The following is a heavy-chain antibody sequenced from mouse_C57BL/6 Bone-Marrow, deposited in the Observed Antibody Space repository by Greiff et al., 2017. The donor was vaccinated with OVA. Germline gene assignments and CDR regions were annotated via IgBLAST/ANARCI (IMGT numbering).Heavy chain of an antibody. CDR1: GYTFTDYY. Sequence: QVQLKQSGAELVRPGASVKLSCKASGYTFTDYYINWVKQRPGQGLEWIARIYPGSGNTYYNEKFKGKATLTAEKSSSTAYMQLSSLTSEDSAVYFCARRDYYYGSSYWYFDVWGTGTTVTVSS. CDR2: IYPGSGNT. CDR3: ARRDYYYGSSYWYFDV. V-gene: IGHV1-76*01. J-gene: IGHJ1*03. D-gene: IGHD1-1*01.